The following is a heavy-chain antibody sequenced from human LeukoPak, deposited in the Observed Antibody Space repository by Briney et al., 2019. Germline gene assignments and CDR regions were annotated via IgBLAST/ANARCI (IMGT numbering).Heavy chain of an antibody. CDR3: ARLVMEMATRRDYYYYYMDV. J-gene: IGHJ6*03. CDR1: GGSISSSSYY. D-gene: IGHD5-24*01. Sequence: PSETLSLTCTVSGGSISSSSYYWGWIRQPPGRGLEGIGSIYYSGSTYYNPSLKSRVTISVDTSKNQFSLKLSSVTAADTAVYYCARLVMEMATRRDYYYYYMDVWGKGTTVTISS. V-gene: IGHV4-39*07. CDR2: IYYSGST.